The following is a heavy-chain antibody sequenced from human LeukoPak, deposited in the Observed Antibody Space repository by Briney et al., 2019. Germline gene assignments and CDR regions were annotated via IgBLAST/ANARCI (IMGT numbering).Heavy chain of an antibody. CDR2: INHSGST. D-gene: IGHD5-12*01. CDR3: ARGGGYSGYD. V-gene: IGHV4-34*01. CDR1: GASFSGYY. Sequence: SETLSLTCAVYGASFSGYYWSWIRQPPGKGLEWIGEINHSGSTNYNPSLKSRVTISVDTSKNQFSLKLSSVTAADTAVYYCARGGGYSGYDWGQGTLVTVSS. J-gene: IGHJ4*02.